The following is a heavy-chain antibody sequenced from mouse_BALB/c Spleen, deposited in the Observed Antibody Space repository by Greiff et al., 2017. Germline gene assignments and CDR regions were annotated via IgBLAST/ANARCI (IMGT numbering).Heavy chain of an antibody. J-gene: IGHJ1*01. V-gene: IGHV1-54*01. CDR3: ARSGDYYGSTWYFDD. Sequence: VQLQQSGAELVRPGTSVKVSCKASGYAFTNYLIEWVKQRPGQGLEWIGVINPGSGGTNYNEKFKGKATLTADKSSSTAYMQLSSLTSDDSAVYFCARSGDYYGSTWYFDDWGAGTTVTVSS. CDR1: GYAFTNYL. D-gene: IGHD1-1*01. CDR2: INPGSGGT.